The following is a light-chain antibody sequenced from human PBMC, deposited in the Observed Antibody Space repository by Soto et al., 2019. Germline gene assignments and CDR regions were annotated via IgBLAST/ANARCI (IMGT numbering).Light chain of an antibody. V-gene: IGKV1-5*03. CDR3: KHYDSSPLT. CDR1: QSISDW. CDR2: KAS. J-gene: IGKJ3*01. Sequence: DIEMTQSPSTLSASVGDRVTIACRASQSISDWLAWYQQKPGKAPRLLIYKASTLQTGVPSRFSGSGSGTDFTLTICSLQPDDFATYYCKHYDSSPLTFGPGTKVDV.